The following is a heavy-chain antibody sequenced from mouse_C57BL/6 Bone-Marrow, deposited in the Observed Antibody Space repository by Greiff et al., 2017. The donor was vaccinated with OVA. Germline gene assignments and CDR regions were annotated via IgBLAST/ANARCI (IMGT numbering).Heavy chain of an antibody. V-gene: IGHV1-82*01. CDR3: ASPWETTVVNWYFDV. CDR1: GYAFSSSW. Sequence: QVQLQQSGPELVKPGASVKISCKASGYAFSSSWMNWVKQRPGKGLEWIGRIYPGDGDTNYNGKFKGKATLTADKSSSTAYMQLSSLTSEDSAVYFCASPWETTVVNWYFDVWGTGTTVTVSS. D-gene: IGHD1-1*01. J-gene: IGHJ1*03. CDR2: IYPGDGDT.